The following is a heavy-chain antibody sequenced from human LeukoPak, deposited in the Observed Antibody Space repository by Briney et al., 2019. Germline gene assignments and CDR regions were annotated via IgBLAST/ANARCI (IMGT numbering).Heavy chain of an antibody. V-gene: IGHV3-21*01. CDR3: ARADCSSSTCYLRRSWFDP. J-gene: IGHJ5*02. CDR2: ISPKSDFI. Sequence: PGGSLKLSRAGSGFSFNYYDMNWVRQAPGKGLEWVSSISPKSDFIYYSDSVRGRFTISRGNAENSLYLQMNSLRAEDTAVYYCARADCSSSTCYLRRSWFDPWGQGTLVTVSS. D-gene: IGHD2-2*01. CDR1: GFSFNYYD.